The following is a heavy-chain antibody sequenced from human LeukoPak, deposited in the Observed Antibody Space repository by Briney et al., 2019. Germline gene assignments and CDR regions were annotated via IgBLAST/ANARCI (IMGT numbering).Heavy chain of an antibody. Sequence: PGRSLRLSCAASGFTFSSYGMHWVRQAPGKGLEWVAVISYDGTNKYYADSVKGRFTISRDNSKNTLYLQMNSLRADDTAVYYCAKDSDYCGYEFLDYWGQGTLVTVSS. CDR2: ISYDGTNK. CDR1: GFTFSSYG. J-gene: IGHJ4*02. V-gene: IGHV3-30*18. CDR3: AKDSDYCGYEFLDY. D-gene: IGHD5-12*01.